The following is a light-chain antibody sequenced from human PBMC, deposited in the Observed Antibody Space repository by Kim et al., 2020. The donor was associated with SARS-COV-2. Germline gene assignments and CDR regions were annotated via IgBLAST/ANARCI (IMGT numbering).Light chain of an antibody. CDR2: GAS. Sequence: VSPGERAVLSCRASEKIGSNLAWYQHKPGQPPRLLIYGASTRATGIPARFSGSGSGTEFTLTINSLQSEDFAIYFCQQYNDWSPRTFGQGTKLEI. J-gene: IGKJ1*01. CDR3: QQYNDWSPRT. CDR1: EKIGSN. V-gene: IGKV3-15*01.